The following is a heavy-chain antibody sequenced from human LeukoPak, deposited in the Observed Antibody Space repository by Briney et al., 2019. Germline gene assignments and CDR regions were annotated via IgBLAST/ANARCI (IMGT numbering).Heavy chain of an antibody. J-gene: IGHJ4*02. CDR1: GGSFSGYY. CDR2: INHSGST. V-gene: IGHV4-34*01. CDR3: ARLTYYGDYGEFDN. Sequence: SETLSLTCAVYGGSFSGYYWSWIRQPPGKGLEWIGEINHSGSTNYNPSLKSRVTISVDTSKNQFSLKLTSVTAADTALYYCARLTYYGDYGEFDNWGQGTLVTVSS. D-gene: IGHD4-17*01.